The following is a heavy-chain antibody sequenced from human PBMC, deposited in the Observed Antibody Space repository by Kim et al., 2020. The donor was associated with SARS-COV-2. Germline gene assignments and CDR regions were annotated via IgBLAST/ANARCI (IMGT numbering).Heavy chain of an antibody. D-gene: IGHD5-12*01. CDR3: TRAQYGGYAY. Sequence: SQTLSLTCAISGDSVSSNSATWNWIRQSPSRGLEWLGRTYYRSKWSNDYAVSVKSRITINPDTSKNQFSLHLDSVTPEDTAMYYCTRAQYGGYAYWGQGTLVTVSS. CDR2: TYYRSKWSN. J-gene: IGHJ4*02. CDR1: GDSVSSNSAT. V-gene: IGHV6-1*01.